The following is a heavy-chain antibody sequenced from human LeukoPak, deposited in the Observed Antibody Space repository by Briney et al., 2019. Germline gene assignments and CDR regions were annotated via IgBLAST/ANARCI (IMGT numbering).Heavy chain of an antibody. CDR1: GGTFISYV. CDR3: ARDSLGAPPLAAAADYNWSDP. V-gene: IGHV1-69*13. CDR2: IIPIFGTA. J-gene: IGHJ5*02. D-gene: IGHD6-13*01. Sequence: SVKVSCKASGGTFISYVISWVRQAPGQGLEWMGGIIPIFGTANYAQKFQGRVTITADESTSTAYMELSSLRSEDTAVYYCARDSLGAPPLAAAADYNWSDPWGQGTLVTVSS.